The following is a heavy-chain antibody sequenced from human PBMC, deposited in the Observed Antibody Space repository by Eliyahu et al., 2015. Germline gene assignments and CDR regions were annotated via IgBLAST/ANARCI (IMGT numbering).Heavy chain of an antibody. J-gene: IGHJ5*01. CDR3: VRESSNGIEDS. D-gene: IGHD3-22*01. CDR2: LWYDGSTT. Sequence: QVQLVESGGHVVQPGRSLRLSCAASGFTINNXVMHWVRQPPGKGLEWVAVLWYDGSTTYYAESVKGRFTISRDGSKNTLLLQMNTLRVEDTAVYYCVRESSNGIEDSWGQGTLVTVSA. V-gene: IGHV3-33*01. CDR1: GFTINNXV.